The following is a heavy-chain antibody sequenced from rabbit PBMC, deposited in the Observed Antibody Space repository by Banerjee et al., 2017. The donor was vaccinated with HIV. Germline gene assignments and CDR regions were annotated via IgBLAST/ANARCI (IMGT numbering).Heavy chain of an antibody. CDR2: IYAGSSGNT. Sequence: QEQLVESGGGLFQPGGSLTLTCTASGFDLSSYYDMCWVRQAPGKGLEWIACIYAGSSGNTYYASWAKGRFTISKTSSTTVTLQMTSLTAADTATYFCARGDNTYSGDYMAYGMDLWGPGTLVTVS. CDR3: ARGDNTYSGDYMAYGMDL. J-gene: IGHJ6*01. V-gene: IGHV1S45*01. D-gene: IGHD1-1*01. CDR1: GFDLSSYYD.